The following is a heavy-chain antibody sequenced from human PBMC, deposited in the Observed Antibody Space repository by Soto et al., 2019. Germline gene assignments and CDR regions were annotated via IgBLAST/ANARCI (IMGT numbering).Heavy chain of an antibody. CDR1: GFTFSNFW. V-gene: IGHV3-7*03. CDR3: AREKRWQWLVPGFDY. J-gene: IGHJ4*02. D-gene: IGHD6-19*01. CDR2: IKLDGSEK. Sequence: GGSLRLSCEASGFTFSNFWMSWVHQAPGKGLEWVANIKLDGSEKYYVDSVKGRFTISRDNVKNSLYLQMNSLRAEDTAVYYCAREKRWQWLVPGFDYWGQGTLVTVSS.